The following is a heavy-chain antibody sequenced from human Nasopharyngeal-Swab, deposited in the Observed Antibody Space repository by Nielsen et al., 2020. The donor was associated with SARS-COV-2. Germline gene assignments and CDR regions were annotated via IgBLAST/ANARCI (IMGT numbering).Heavy chain of an antibody. Sequence: LKISCAASGFTFSSYTMNWVRQAPGKGLEWVSSMRRTSDYIYYAESVKGRFTISRDNAKNSLFLQMNSLRAEETAIYYCVRGSYGHYDSSRQGALITVSS. CDR2: MRRTSDYI. V-gene: IGHV3-21*06. J-gene: IGHJ5*01. CDR3: VRGSYGHYDS. D-gene: IGHD4-17*01. CDR1: GFTFSSYT.